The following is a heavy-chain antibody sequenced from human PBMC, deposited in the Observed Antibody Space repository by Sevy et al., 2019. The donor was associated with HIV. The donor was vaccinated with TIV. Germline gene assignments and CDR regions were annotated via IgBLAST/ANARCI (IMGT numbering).Heavy chain of an antibody. Sequence: GSLRLSCTASGFNFGDYAISWFRQAPGKGLGWGGFIRSKAYGGETEYAAFVKGRFTISRDDSKRIAYLQMNSLKTEDTAVYYCTRGRNGLWFRELHGMDVWGQGTTVTVSS. CDR1: GFNFGDYA. J-gene: IGHJ6*02. D-gene: IGHD3-10*01. V-gene: IGHV3-49*03. CDR2: IRSKAYGGET. CDR3: TRGRNGLWFRELHGMDV.